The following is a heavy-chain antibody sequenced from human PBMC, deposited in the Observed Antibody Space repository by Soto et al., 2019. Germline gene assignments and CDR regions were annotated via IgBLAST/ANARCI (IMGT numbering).Heavy chain of an antibody. V-gene: IGHV3-9*02. J-gene: IGHJ4*02. CDR3: LKETSPGGLDH. CDR1: GFTSTYYA. CDR2: IFWNSDRI. Sequence: GGSLRLSCAASGFTSTYYAMHWIRQVPGKGLEWVSGIFWNSDRIDYAGSVKGRFTISRDNAKNSLYLQMSSLRPEDSALYYCLKETSPGGLDHWGQGTLVTVSS. D-gene: IGHD2-2*01.